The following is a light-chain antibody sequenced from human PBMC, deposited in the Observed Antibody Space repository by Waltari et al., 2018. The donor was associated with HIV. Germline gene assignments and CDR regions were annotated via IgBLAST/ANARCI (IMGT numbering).Light chain of an antibody. CDR1: QDINKY. J-gene: IGKJ5*01. CDR3: QQYDNLPSIT. Sequence: DIPMTQSPSSLSASVGDRVTITCQASQDINKYLNWYQQKPGKAPDLLIYDAYNLKTGVPSRFSGSGSGTDFTLTISSLQPEDLATYFCQQYDNLPSITFGQGTRVEIK. CDR2: DAY. V-gene: IGKV1-33*01.